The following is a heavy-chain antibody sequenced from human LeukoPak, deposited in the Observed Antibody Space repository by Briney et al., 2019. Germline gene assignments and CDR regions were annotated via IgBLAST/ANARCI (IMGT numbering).Heavy chain of an antibody. CDR3: ARVFGFDRSGYVDY. CDR2: ITPSGGST. J-gene: IGHJ4*02. D-gene: IGHD3-3*01. Sequence: ASVKVSCKASGYTFTRNYINWLRQAPGQGLEWTGIITPSGGSTSYSQKFQDRVTMTRDTSTSTVYMELSSLRSEDTAVYYCARVFGFDRSGYVDYWGQGTLVTVSS. CDR1: GYTFTRNY. V-gene: IGHV1-46*01.